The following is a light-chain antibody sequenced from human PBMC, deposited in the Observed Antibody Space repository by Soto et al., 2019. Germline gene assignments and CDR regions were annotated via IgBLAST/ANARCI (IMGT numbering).Light chain of an antibody. V-gene: IGKV1-39*01. J-gene: IGKJ1*01. CDR1: QSIATY. Sequence: IQLTQSPSSLSASVGDRVTINCRASQSIATYLNWYQQKPGKAPKLLIFTASTLHTAVPSRFSGSGSGTDFTLTISSLHPDDFATYYGQQSYSTLGTVGQGTKVEI. CDR3: QQSYSTLGT. CDR2: TAS.